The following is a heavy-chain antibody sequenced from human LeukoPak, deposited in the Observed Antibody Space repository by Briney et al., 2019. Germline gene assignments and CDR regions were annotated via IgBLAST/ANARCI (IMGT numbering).Heavy chain of an antibody. J-gene: IGHJ4*02. D-gene: IGHD3-3*01. CDR1: GFTFRSYG. V-gene: IGHV3-48*04. CDR3: ARVGDFWTY. CDR2: IETSGSPI. Sequence: GGSLRLSCAASGFTFRSYGMHWVRQAPGKGLEWISYIETSGSPIYYADSVKGRFTISRDNAKYSLYLQMNSLRVEDTAVYYCARVGDFWTYWGQGTLVTVSS.